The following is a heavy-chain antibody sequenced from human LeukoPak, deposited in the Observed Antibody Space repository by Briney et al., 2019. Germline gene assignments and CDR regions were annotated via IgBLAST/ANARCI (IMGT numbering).Heavy chain of an antibody. J-gene: IGHJ4*02. V-gene: IGHV4-59*01. D-gene: IGHD3-10*01. CDR2: IYYSGST. CDR3: ARGGDPIIDY. CDR1: GGSISSYY. Sequence: PSETLSLTCTVSGGSISSYYWSWIRHPPGKGLEWIGYIYYSGSTNYNPFLKSRVTISVDTSKNQFSLKLSSVTAADTAVYYCARGGDPIIDYWGQGTLVTVSS.